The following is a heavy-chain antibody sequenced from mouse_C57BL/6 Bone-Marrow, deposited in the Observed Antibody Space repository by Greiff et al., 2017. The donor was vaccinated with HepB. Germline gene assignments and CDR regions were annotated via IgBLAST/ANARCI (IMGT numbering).Heavy chain of an antibody. CDR2: IDPSDSYT. J-gene: IGHJ2*01. D-gene: IGHD1-1*01. Sequence: VQLQQPGAELVRPGTSVKLSCKASGYTFTSYWMHWVKQRPGQGLEWIGVIDPSDSYTNYNQKFKGKATLTVDTSSSTAYMQLSSLTSEDSAVYYCARYPLRYWGQGTTLTVSS. CDR1: GYTFTSYW. V-gene: IGHV1-59*01. CDR3: ARYPLRY.